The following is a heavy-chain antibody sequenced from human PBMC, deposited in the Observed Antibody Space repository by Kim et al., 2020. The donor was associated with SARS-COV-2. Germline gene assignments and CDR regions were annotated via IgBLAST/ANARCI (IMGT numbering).Heavy chain of an antibody. Sequence: GGSLRLSCVASGFTFSSSNMKWVRQAPGKGLEWVSHISTTSITYYADSVKGRFTISRDNARNSVYMQMYSLGDEDTSVYYCARDWQWQRDYWGQGALVTVSS. CDR3: ARDWQWQRDY. CDR2: ISTTSIT. V-gene: IGHV3-48*02. CDR1: GFTFSSSN. D-gene: IGHD6-19*01. J-gene: IGHJ4*02.